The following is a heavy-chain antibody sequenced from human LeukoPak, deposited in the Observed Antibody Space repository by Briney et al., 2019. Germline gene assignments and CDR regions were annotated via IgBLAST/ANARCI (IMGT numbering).Heavy chain of an antibody. CDR1: GFTFSSCS. D-gene: IGHD1-14*01. Sequence: GGSLRLSCAASGFTFSSCSMNWVHQAPGKGLEWVSYISSGSSSIYYADSVKGRFTISSDNAENSLYLQMNSLRDEDTAVYYCARGNPGGEFYWGQGTLVTVSS. J-gene: IGHJ4*02. V-gene: IGHV3-48*02. CDR2: ISSGSSSI. CDR3: ARGNPGGEFY.